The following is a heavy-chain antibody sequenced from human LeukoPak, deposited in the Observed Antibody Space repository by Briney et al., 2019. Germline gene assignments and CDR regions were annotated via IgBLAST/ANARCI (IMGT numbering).Heavy chain of an antibody. CDR2: IDPSDSYT. J-gene: IGHJ6*02. Sequence: GESLRISCKGSRYSFTSYWITWVRQMPGKGLECMGQIDPSDSYTNYRPSFQGHVTISADKSINTAYLQWSSLKASDTAIYYCARSDRILDVWGQGTTVTVSS. V-gene: IGHV5-10-1*01. CDR3: ARSDRILDV. D-gene: IGHD1-14*01. CDR1: RYSFTSYW.